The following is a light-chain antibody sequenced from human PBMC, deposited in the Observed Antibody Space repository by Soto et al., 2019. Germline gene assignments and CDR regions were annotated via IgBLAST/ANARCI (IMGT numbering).Light chain of an antibody. J-gene: IGLJ2*01. CDR2: DVS. CDR1: SSDDGGYNY. CDR3: SSYTTSSTLVL. Sequence: QSSLTQSASVSGSPGQSITISCTGSSSDDGGYNYVSWYQQHPGKAPKLMIYDVSNRPSGVSNRFSGSKSGNTASLTISGLQAEDEADYYCSSYTTSSTLVLFGGGTKVTVL. V-gene: IGLV2-14*01.